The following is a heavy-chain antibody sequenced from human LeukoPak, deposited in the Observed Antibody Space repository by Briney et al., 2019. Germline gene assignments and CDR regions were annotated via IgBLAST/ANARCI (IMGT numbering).Heavy chain of an antibody. J-gene: IGHJ3*02. V-gene: IGHV4-39*01. CDR3: ARHSRSGSGGYENAFDI. Sequence: SETLSLTCTVSGGSISSSSYYWDWIRQSPGKGLEWIGNIYSGGSTYYAPSLKSRVTISVDTSKNQFSLKLSSVTAADTAIYFCARHSRSGSGGYENAFDIWGQGTMVTVSS. D-gene: IGHD5-12*01. CDR2: IYSGGST. CDR1: GGSISSSSYY.